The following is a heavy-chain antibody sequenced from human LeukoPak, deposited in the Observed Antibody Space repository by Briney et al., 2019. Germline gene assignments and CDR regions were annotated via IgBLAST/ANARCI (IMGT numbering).Heavy chain of an antibody. J-gene: IGHJ6*02. CDR1: GFTVSSNY. V-gene: IGHV3-53*01. CDR3: ARDSGEMAPYGMDV. D-gene: IGHD5-24*01. Sequence: GGSLRLSCAASGFTVSSNYMSWVRQAPGKGLEWVSVIYSGGSTYYADSVKGRFTISRDNSKNTLYLQMNSLRAEDTAVYYCARDSGEMAPYGMDVWGQGTTVTVSS. CDR2: IYSGGST.